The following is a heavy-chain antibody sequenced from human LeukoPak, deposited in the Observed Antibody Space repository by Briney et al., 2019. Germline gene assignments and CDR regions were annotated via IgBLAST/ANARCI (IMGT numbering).Heavy chain of an antibody. CDR1: GGSISSYH. J-gene: IGHJ6*02. D-gene: IGHD3-3*01. Sequence: PSETLSLTCTVSGGSISSYHWSWIRQPPGKGLQWIGHIYYTGSTNYTPSLKSRLTISLDTSKNQFSLKLSSVTAADTAVYYCTRSLGVVIHGGMDVWGQGTTVTVSS. V-gene: IGHV4-59*01. CDR3: TRSLGVVIHGGMDV. CDR2: IYYTGST.